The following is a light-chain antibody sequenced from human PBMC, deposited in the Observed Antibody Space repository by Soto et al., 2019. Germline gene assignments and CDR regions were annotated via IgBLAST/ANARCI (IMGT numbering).Light chain of an antibody. Sequence: AIQMTQYTSSLSASVGDRVTITCRASQDIRKDLAWYQQKPGKAPQILIYGASTLQPGVASRFSGSGSATDFTLTISSLQSEDFAVYYCQQYIKWPIPFGQRRRLEIK. J-gene: IGKJ5*01. CDR1: QDIRKD. V-gene: IGKV1-6*01. CDR2: GAS. CDR3: QQYIKWPIP.